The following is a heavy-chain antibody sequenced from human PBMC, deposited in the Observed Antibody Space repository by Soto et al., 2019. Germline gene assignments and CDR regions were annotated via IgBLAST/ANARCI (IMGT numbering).Heavy chain of an antibody. J-gene: IGHJ4*02. Sequence: SVKVSCKASGCTFCSYAISWVRQAPGQGLEWMGGIIPIFGTANYAQKFQGRVTITADESTSTAYMELSSLRSEDTAVYYCEGSGYSYGHLDYFDYWGQGTLVTVSS. CDR1: GCTFCSYA. V-gene: IGHV1-69*13. CDR2: IIPIFGTA. CDR3: EGSGYSYGHLDYFDY. D-gene: IGHD5-18*01.